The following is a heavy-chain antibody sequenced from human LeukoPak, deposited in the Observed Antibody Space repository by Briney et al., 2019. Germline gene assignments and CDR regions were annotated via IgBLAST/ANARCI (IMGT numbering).Heavy chain of an antibody. CDR2: MNPNSGNT. CDR3: ARATVEMATISTLNDY. CDR1: GYTFTSYY. V-gene: IGHV1-8*02. D-gene: IGHD5-24*01. J-gene: IGHJ4*02. Sequence: ASVKVSCKASGYTFTSYYMHWVRQATGQGLEWMGWMNPNSGNTGYAQKFQGRVTMTRNTSISTAYMELSSLRSEDTAVYYCARATVEMATISTLNDYWGQGTLVTVSS.